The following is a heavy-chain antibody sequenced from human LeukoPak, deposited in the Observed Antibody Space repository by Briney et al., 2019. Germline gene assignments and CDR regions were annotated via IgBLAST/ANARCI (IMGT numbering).Heavy chain of an antibody. D-gene: IGHD4-11*01. Sequence: GGSLRLSCAASGFTLSSYSMNWVRQAPGKGLEWVSYITSSSTIYYVDSVKGRFTISRDNAKNSLYLQMNSLRAEDTAVYYCAKDKTTVTLWGQGTLVTVSS. CDR1: GFTLSSYS. J-gene: IGHJ4*02. V-gene: IGHV3-48*04. CDR3: AKDKTTVTL. CDR2: ITSSSTI.